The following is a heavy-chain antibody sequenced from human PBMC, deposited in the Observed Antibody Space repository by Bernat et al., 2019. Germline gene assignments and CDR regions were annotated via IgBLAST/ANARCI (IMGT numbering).Heavy chain of an antibody. CDR2: INTNTGNP. CDR1: GYTFTSYA. J-gene: IGHJ6*03. Sequence: QVQLVQSGSELEKPGASVKVSCKASGYTFTSYAMNWVRQAPGQGLEWMGWINTNTGNPTYAQCFTGRFVFSLDTSVSTAYLQISSLKADDTAVYYCARVGTTVTSQTYYYYYMDVWGKGTTVTVSS. D-gene: IGHD4-17*01. V-gene: IGHV7-4-1*02. CDR3: ARVGTTVTSQTYYYYYMDV.